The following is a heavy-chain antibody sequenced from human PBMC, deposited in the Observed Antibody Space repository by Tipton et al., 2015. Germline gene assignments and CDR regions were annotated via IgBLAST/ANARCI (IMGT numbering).Heavy chain of an antibody. J-gene: IGHJ4*02. CDR1: DDSISSGSYY. Sequence: TLSLTCTVSDDSISSGSYYWSWIRQYPDKGLEWIGYIYYSGSTYYNPSLKSRVTISVDTSKNQFSLNLSSVTAADTAVYYCARHPDFITVAGMAYFDYWGQGTLVTVSS. V-gene: IGHV4-31*03. D-gene: IGHD6-19*01. CDR3: ARHPDFITVAGMAYFDY. CDR2: IYYSGST.